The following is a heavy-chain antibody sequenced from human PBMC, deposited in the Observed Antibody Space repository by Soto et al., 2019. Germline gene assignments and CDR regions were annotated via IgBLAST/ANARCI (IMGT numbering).Heavy chain of an antibody. D-gene: IGHD3-3*01. CDR3: ARTQYYDFWSGIYYYGMDV. J-gene: IGHJ6*02. CDR2: IYYSGST. CDR1: GGSISSGGYY. Sequence: SETLSLTCTVSGGSISSGGYYWRWIRQHPGKGLEWIGYIYYSGSTYYNPSLKSRVTISVDTSKNQFSLKLSSVTAADTAVYYCARTQYYDFWSGIYYYGMDVWGQGTTVTVSS. V-gene: IGHV4-31*03.